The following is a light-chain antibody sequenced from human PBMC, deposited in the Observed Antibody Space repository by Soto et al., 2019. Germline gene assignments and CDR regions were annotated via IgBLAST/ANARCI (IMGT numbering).Light chain of an antibody. J-gene: IGKJ1*01. Sequence: DIQMTQSPSSLSASVGDEVTITCRASQTIMTYLNWYQLKPGKPPRLLIYAASSLQSGVPSRFSGSGSWTDFTLTISSLQPEDFATYSCQQSYNSPQTFGRGTKVVIK. V-gene: IGKV1-39*01. CDR2: AAS. CDR1: QTIMTY. CDR3: QQSYNSPQT.